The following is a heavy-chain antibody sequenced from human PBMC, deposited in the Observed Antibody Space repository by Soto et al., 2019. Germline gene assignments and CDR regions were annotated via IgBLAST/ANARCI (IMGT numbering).Heavy chain of an antibody. CDR2: FSLSGTT. D-gene: IGHD2-8*02. V-gene: IGHV4-4*07. Sequence: XETLSLPCTVSGSSITSSSYWSWIRQPAGRGLEWIGRFSLSGTTNYNPSLRSRVTMSAVVSKNQFSLRLTSVTAADTALYYCARGMTPPGAPAWYYFDYWGQGTLVTVSS. J-gene: IGHJ4*02. CDR3: ARGMTPPGAPAWYYFDY. CDR1: GSSITSSSY.